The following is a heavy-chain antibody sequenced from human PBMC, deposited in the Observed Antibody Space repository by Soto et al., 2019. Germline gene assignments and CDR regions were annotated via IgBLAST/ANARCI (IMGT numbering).Heavy chain of an antibody. V-gene: IGHV4-39*01. CDR1: GGSISSSSYY. CDR2: IYYSGST. J-gene: IGHJ6*03. D-gene: IGHD2-2*03. CDR3: ARQVGLGYYMGV. Sequence: QLQLQESGPGLVKPSETLSLTCTVSGGSISSSSYYWGWIRQPPGKGLEWIGSIYYSGSTYYNPSLKSRVTISVDTSKNQFSLKLSSVTAADTAVYYCARQVGLGYYMGVWGKGTTVTVSS.